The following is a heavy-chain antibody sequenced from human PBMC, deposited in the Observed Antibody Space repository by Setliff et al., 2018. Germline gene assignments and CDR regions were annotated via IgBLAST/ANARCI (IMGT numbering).Heavy chain of an antibody. CDR1: GASISSGSNY. CDR3: ARLRKAVDGINFPRYMDV. D-gene: IGHD6-19*01. V-gene: IGHV4-61*09. J-gene: IGHJ6*04. Sequence: PSETLSLTCPVSGASISSGSNYWSWIRQPAGKGLEWIGYIYTSGTTNYNPSLKSRVTISVDTSKKQFSLRLSSVTAADTAVYYCARLRKAVDGINFPRYMDVWGKGTTVTVS. CDR2: IYTSGTT.